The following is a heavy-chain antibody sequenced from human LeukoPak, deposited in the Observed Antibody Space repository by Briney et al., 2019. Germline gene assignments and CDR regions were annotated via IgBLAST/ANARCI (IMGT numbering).Heavy chain of an antibody. CDR1: GYTFTGYY. Sequence: ASVKVSCKASGYTFTGYYMHWVRQAPGQGLEWMGWINPNSGGTNYAQKFQGRVTMTRDTSISTAYMELSRLRSDDTAVYYCARGYCSSTSCYTSNNWFDPWGQGTLVTVSS. J-gene: IGHJ5*02. D-gene: IGHD2-2*02. CDR3: ARGYCSSTSCYTSNNWFDP. CDR2: INPNSGGT. V-gene: IGHV1-2*02.